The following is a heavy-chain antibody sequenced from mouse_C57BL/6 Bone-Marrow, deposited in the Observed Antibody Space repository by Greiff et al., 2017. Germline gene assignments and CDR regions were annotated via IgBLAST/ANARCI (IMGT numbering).Heavy chain of an antibody. D-gene: IGHD1-1*01. CDR1: GFSLTSYG. J-gene: IGHJ4*01. CDR2: IWSGGST. CDR3: ATNSARVVARGAMDY. V-gene: IGHV2-2*01. Sequence: QVQLQQSGPGLVQPSQSLSITCTVSGFSLTSYGVHWVRQSPGKGLEWLGVIWSGGSTDYNAAFISRLSISTDNSKSEVYFKMTSLQADDTAIYYGATNSARVVARGAMDYWGQGTTVTVSS.